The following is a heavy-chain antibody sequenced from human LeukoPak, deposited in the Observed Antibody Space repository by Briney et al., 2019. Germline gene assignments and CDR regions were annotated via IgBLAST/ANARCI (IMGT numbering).Heavy chain of an antibody. CDR3: TTRGSGYSSSLDY. V-gene: IGHV3-73*01. CDR1: GFTVSGSA. Sequence: AGGSLRLSCAASGFTVSGSAMHWVRQASGKGLEWVGRIRSKANSYATAYAASVKGRFTISRDDSKNTAYLQMNSLKTEDTAVYYCTTRGSGYSSSLDYWGQGTLVTVSS. CDR2: IRSKANSYAT. D-gene: IGHD6-13*01. J-gene: IGHJ4*02.